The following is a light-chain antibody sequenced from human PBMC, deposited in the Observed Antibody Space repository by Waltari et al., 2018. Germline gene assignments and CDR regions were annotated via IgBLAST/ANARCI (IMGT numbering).Light chain of an antibody. V-gene: IGLV2-18*02. CDR2: EVS. CDR1: SSDVGSYNR. J-gene: IGLJ3*02. CDR3: SSYTSSSTGV. Sequence: QSALTQPPSVSGSPGQSVTISCTGTSSDVGSYNRVSWYQQPPGTAPKLMIYEVSNRPSGAPDLFSGSKSGNTASLTISGLQAEDEADYYCSSYTSSSTGVFGGGTKLTVL.